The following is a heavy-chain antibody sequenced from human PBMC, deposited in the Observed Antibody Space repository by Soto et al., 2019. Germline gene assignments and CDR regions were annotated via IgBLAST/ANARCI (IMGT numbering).Heavy chain of an antibody. Sequence: PGESLKISCKGSGYTFSDYWIAWVRQMPGKGLEWMGIIYPGDSDTRYSPSFQGQVTISADKFISTAYLQWSSLKASDSAMYYCARGTNYGMDVWGQGNTVTVSS. CDR1: GYTFSDYW. CDR2: IYPGDSDT. J-gene: IGHJ6*02. V-gene: IGHV5-51*01. CDR3: ARGTNYGMDV.